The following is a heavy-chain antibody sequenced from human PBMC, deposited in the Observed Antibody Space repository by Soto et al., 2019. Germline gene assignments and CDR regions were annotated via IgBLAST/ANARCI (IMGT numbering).Heavy chain of an antibody. CDR1: GFTFSSYA. Sequence: GGSLRLSCSASGFTFSSYAMHWVRQAPGKGLEYVSAISSNGGSTYYADSVKGRFTISRDNSKNTLYLQMSSLRAEDTAVYYCVKGPRQQLVLVWFDPWGQGTLVTVSS. V-gene: IGHV3-64D*08. CDR2: ISSNGGST. J-gene: IGHJ5*02. D-gene: IGHD6-13*01. CDR3: VKGPRQQLVLVWFDP.